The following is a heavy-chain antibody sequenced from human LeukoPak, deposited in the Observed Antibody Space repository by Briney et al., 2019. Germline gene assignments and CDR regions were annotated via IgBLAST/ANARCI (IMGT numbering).Heavy chain of an antibody. Sequence: GGSLRLSCAASGFTFSSYSMNWVRQAPGKGLEWVSYISSSSSTIYYADSVKGRFTISRHNAKNTLYLQMNSLRAEDTAVYYCASIVVPAATRIFDYWGQGTLVTVSS. CDR3: ASIVVPAATRIFDY. CDR1: GFTFSSYS. CDR2: ISSSSSTI. J-gene: IGHJ4*02. V-gene: IGHV3-48*01. D-gene: IGHD2-2*01.